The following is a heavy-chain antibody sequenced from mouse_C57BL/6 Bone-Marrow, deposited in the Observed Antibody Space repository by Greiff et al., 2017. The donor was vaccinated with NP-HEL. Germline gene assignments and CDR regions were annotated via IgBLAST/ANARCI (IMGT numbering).Heavy chain of an antibody. CDR3: ARGKGDYFDY. CDR1: GYTFTSYW. V-gene: IGHV1-64*01. Sequence: QVQLQQSGAELVKPGASVKLSCKASGYTFTSYWMHWVKQRPGQGLEWIGMIHPNSGSTNYNEKLKSKATLTVDKSSNTASMQLSSLTSEDSAVYYCARGKGDYFDYWGQGTTLTVSS. CDR2: IHPNSGST. J-gene: IGHJ2*01.